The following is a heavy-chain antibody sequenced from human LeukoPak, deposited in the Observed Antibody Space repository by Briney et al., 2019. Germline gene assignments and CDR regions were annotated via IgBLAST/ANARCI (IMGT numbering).Heavy chain of an antibody. D-gene: IGHD1-26*01. CDR1: GYSISSGYY. V-gene: IGHV4-38-2*02. CDR2: IYYSGST. CDR3: ARHVLHIVGATELDY. J-gene: IGHJ4*02. Sequence: PSETLSLTCTVSGYSISSGYYWGWIRQPPGKGLEWIGSIYYSGSTYYNPSLKSRVTISVDTSKNQFSLKLSSVTAADTAVYYCARHVLHIVGATELDYWGQGTLVTVSS.